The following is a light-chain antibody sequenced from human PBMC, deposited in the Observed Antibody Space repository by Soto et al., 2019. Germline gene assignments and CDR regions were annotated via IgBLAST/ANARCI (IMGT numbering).Light chain of an antibody. CDR3: QHYNNWPFA. V-gene: IGKV3-15*01. Sequence: DIVLTQSPVTLSVSPGDRVTVSCRASQIISRNLAWYQQKPGQAPRLLIYDASIRATGIPARFSGRGSGTEFTLTITRLQSEDFAFYYCQHYNNWPFAFGPGTKVDVK. CDR1: QIISRN. J-gene: IGKJ3*01. CDR2: DAS.